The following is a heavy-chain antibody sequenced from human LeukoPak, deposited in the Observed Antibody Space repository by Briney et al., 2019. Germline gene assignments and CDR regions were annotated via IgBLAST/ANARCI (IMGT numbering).Heavy chain of an antibody. Sequence: ASVKVSCKASGYTFTSYDINWVRQATGQGLEWMGWMNPNSGNTGYAQKFQGRVTMTRNTSISTAYMELSSLRSEDTAVYYCASNYDSSGYYYGWGAFDIWGQGTMVTVSS. CDR1: GYTFTSYD. V-gene: IGHV1-8*01. J-gene: IGHJ3*02. CDR2: MNPNSGNT. D-gene: IGHD3-22*01. CDR3: ASNYDSSGYYYGWGAFDI.